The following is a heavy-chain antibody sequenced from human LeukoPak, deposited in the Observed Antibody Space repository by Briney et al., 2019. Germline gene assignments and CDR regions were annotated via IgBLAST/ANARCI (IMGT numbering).Heavy chain of an antibody. V-gene: IGHV1-58*01. CDR1: GFTFTSSA. D-gene: IGHD6-19*01. J-gene: IGHJ2*01. CDR2: IVVGSGNT. Sequence: SVKVSRKASGFTFTSSAVQWVRQARGQRLEWIGWIVVGSGNTNFAQKFQERVTITRDMPTSTAYMELSSLRSEDTAVYYCAADYPIAKEYSSGWTDWYFDLWGRGTLVTVSS. CDR3: AADYPIAKEYSSGWTDWYFDL.